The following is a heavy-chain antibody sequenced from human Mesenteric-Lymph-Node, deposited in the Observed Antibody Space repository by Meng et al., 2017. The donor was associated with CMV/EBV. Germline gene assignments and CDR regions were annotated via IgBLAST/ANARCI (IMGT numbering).Heavy chain of an antibody. V-gene: IGHV4-59*02. CDR3: ARSDYFYGMDV. CDR1: GDSVSGNY. CDR2: IYHSGST. J-gene: IGHJ6*02. Sequence: GSLRLSCTVSGDSVSGNYWSWIRQPPGKGLEWIGYIYHSGSTKYNPSLESRFTISIETAKNQFSLKLSSVTAADTAVYYCARSDYFYGMDVWGQGTTVTVSS.